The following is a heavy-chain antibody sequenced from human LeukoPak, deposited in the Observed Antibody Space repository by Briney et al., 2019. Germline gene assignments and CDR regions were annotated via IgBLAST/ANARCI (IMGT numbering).Heavy chain of an antibody. Sequence: GRSLRLSCAASGFIFSSHGMHWGRQAPGKGLEWVAVISYDESNKYAGSVKGRFTISRDNSKNTLYLQMNSLRAEDTAVYYCARRNSNYVHGYYYYGMDVWGQGTTVTVSS. CDR3: ARRNSNYVHGYYYYGMDV. CDR2: ISYDESNK. V-gene: IGHV3-30*03. CDR1: GFIFSSHG. J-gene: IGHJ6*02. D-gene: IGHD4-11*01.